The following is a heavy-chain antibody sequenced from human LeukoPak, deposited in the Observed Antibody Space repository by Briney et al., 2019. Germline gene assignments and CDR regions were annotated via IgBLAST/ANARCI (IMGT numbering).Heavy chain of an antibody. D-gene: IGHD4/OR15-4a*01. J-gene: IGHJ4*02. V-gene: IGHV3-66*01. CDR2: IYSGGST. CDR3: ARNRDYGQTGYFDY. Sequence: GGSLRLSSAASGFTVSSNYMSWVRQSPGKGLEWLSVIYSGGSTYYADSVKGRFNIYRDHSKNTLYLQLNSLRAEDTAVYYCARNRDYGQTGYFDYWGQGTLVTVSS. CDR1: GFTVSSNY.